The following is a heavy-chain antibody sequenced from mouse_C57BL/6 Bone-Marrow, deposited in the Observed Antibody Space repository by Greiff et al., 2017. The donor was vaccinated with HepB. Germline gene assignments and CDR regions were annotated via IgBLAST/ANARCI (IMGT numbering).Heavy chain of an antibody. V-gene: IGHV1-59*01. CDR2: IDPSDSYT. CDR1: GYTFTSYW. Sequence: VQLQQPGAELVRPGTSVKLSCKASGYTFTSYWMHWVKQRPGQGLEWIGVIDPSDSYTNYNQKFKGKATLTVDKSSSTAYMQLSSLTSEDSAVYYCARFPAYYKGAMDYWGQGTSVTVSS. D-gene: IGHD2-12*01. CDR3: ARFPAYYKGAMDY. J-gene: IGHJ4*01.